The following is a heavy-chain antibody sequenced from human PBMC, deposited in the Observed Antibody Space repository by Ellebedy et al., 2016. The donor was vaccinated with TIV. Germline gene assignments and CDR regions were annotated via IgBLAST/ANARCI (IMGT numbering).Heavy chain of an antibody. CDR2: IWYDGSNK. D-gene: IGHD3/OR15-3a*01. Sequence: GESLKISXAASGYTFSNYGMHWVRQTPGKGLERVAVIWYDGSNKYYGDSMKGRFTISRDNSKNTLYLQMNSLRAEDTAVYYCARAADDLWTGNYYYYYGMDVWGQGTMVTVSS. V-gene: IGHV3-33*01. J-gene: IGHJ6*02. CDR1: GYTFSNYG. CDR3: ARAADDLWTGNYYYYYGMDV.